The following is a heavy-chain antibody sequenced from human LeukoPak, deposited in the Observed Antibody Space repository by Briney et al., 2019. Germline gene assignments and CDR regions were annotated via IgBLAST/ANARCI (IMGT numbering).Heavy chain of an antibody. V-gene: IGHV4-4*02. CDR3: ARKVYYYYYMDV. Sequence: SETLSLTCAVSGGSVNNDNWWSWVRQSPGKGLEWFGEIHHTGRINYNPSLKSRVTISVDKSKNQFSLELTSVTAADTAVYYCARKVYYYYYMDVWGKGTTVTVSS. CDR2: IHHTGRI. J-gene: IGHJ6*03. CDR1: GGSVNNDNW.